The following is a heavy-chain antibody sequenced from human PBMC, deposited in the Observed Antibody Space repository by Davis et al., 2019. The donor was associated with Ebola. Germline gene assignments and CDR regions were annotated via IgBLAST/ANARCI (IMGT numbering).Heavy chain of an antibody. Sequence: ASVKVSCKASGYTFTSYYMHWVRQAPGQGLEWMGIISPSGGSTSYAQKFQGRVTMTRDTSTSTVSMELSSLRSEDTAVYYCARGYCTGGICSEHWFDPWGQGALVTVSS. CDR3: ARGYCTGGICSEHWFDP. D-gene: IGHD2-15*01. J-gene: IGHJ5*02. V-gene: IGHV1-46*01. CDR1: GYTFTSYY. CDR2: ISPSGGST.